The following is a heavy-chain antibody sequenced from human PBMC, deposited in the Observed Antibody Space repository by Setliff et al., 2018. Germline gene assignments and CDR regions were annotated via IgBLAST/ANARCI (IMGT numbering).Heavy chain of an antibody. CDR2: LHTSGST. D-gene: IGHD1-26*01. CDR3: ARENPIVGATDY. V-gene: IGHV4-61*02. Sequence: SETLSLTCAVSGGSISSGSYYWSWIRQPAGKGLEWVGRLHTSGSTNYNPSLKSRVTISVDTSKNQFSLNLSSVTAADTAVYFCARENPIVGATDYWGKGILVTVSS. CDR1: GGSISSGSYY. J-gene: IGHJ4*02.